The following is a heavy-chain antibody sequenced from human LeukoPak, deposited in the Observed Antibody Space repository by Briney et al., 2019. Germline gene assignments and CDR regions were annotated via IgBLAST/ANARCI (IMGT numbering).Heavy chain of an antibody. J-gene: IGHJ6*03. D-gene: IGHD2/OR15-2a*01. V-gene: IGHV4-39*07. CDR1: GGSISSSSYY. CDR3: ARDLSKANYYYYMDV. CDR2: INHSGST. Sequence: SETLSLTCTVSGGSISSSSYYWGWVRQPPGKGLEWIGEINHSGSTNYNPSLKSRVTISVDTSKNQFSLKLSSVTAADTAVYYCARDLSKANYYYYMDVWGKGTTVTVSS.